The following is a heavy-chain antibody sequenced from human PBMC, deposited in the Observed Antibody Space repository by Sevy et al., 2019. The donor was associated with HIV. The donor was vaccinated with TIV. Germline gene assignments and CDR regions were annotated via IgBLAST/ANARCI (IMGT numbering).Heavy chain of an antibody. CDR2: LYDSGAA. CDR1: KFTISNNY. J-gene: IGHJ4*02. Sequence: GGSLRLSCAVSKFTISNNYMTWVRQAPGKGLEWVSTLYDSGAAYYAVSVKGRFTVSRDNSKNTLYLQMNSLRAEDTAVYYCAKEGGGYNYDSSGLFDYWGQGTLVTVSS. CDR3: AKEGGGYNYDSSGLFDY. V-gene: IGHV3-53*01. D-gene: IGHD3-22*01.